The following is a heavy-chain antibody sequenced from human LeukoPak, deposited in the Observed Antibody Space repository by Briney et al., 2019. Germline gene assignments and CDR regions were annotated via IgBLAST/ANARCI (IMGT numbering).Heavy chain of an antibody. Sequence: SETLSLTCSVSDDSITIYYWTWIRQPPGKGLEWIGYIDHTGTTNYNPSLNSRVTISRDTSKNQFSLKLSSVTAADTAVYYCARGQRWLQLGDAFDIWGQGTMVTVSS. CDR3: ARGQRWLQLGDAFDI. CDR2: IDHTGTT. CDR1: DDSITIYY. D-gene: IGHD5-24*01. V-gene: IGHV4-59*08. J-gene: IGHJ3*02.